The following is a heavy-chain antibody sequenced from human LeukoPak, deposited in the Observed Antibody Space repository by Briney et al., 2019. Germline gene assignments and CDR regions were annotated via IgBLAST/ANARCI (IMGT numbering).Heavy chain of an antibody. CDR1: GYSFTSYA. V-gene: IGHV1-18*01. D-gene: IGHD6-6*01. CDR3: ARGGSPVYYYYMDV. Sequence: GASVKVSCKASGYSFTSYAISWVRQAPGQGLEWMGWISTYNGNTNYAQKLQGRVTMTTDTSTTTAYMELRSLRSDDTAVYYCARGGSPVYYYYMDVWGKGTTVTVSS. J-gene: IGHJ6*03. CDR2: ISTYNGNT.